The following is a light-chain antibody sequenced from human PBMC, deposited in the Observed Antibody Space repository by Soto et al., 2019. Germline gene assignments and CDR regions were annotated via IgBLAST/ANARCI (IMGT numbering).Light chain of an antibody. CDR1: QSVTSNF. V-gene: IGKV3-20*01. CDR2: GAS. CDR3: QQYAGSFRT. J-gene: IGKJ1*01. Sequence: EIGLTQSAGTLSLSPGERATLSCRASQSVTSNFLAWYQKKPGQAPRLLIYGASNRASGIPDRFSGSGSGTDFTLTISRLEPEDFAVYYCQQYAGSFRTFGQRTKVDI.